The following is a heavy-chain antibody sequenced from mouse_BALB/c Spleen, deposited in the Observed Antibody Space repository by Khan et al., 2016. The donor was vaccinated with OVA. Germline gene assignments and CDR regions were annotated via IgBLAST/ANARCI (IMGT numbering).Heavy chain of an antibody. CDR3: ARNYDYDEGLAY. CDR2: IWSGGST. J-gene: IGHJ3*01. CDR1: GFSLTSYG. Sequence: QVQLKQSGPGLVQPSQSLSITCTVSGFSLTSYGVHWVRQSPGKGLEWLGVIWSGGSTDYNAAFISRLSISKDNSKSQVFFNMNSLQANDSAIYYCARNYDYDEGLAYWGQGTLVTVSA. D-gene: IGHD2-4*01. V-gene: IGHV2-2*02.